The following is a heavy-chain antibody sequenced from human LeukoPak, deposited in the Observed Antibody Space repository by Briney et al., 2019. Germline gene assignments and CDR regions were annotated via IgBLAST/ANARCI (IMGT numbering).Heavy chain of an antibody. V-gene: IGHV1-2*02. D-gene: IGHD3-22*01. CDR2: INPNSGGT. CDR3: ARISRYYYDSSGYFDY. CDR1: GYTFTGYY. J-gene: IGHJ4*02. Sequence: ASVKVSCKASGYTFTGYYMHWVRQAPGQGLEWMGWINPNSGGTNYAQKFQGRVTMNRDTSISTAYMELSRLRSDDTAVYYCARISRYYYDSSGYFDYWGQGALVTVSS.